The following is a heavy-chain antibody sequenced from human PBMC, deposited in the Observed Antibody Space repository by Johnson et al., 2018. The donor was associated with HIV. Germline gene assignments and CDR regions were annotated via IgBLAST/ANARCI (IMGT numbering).Heavy chain of an antibody. CDR1: RFTFSSYW. Sequence: VQLVESGGGLVQPGGSLRLSCAASRFTFSSYWMHWVRQAPGKGLVWVSRINSDGSNQYYADSVKGRFTISRDNSKNTVFLQMNSLRPEDTAVYYCARVLVAADYAFDIWGQGTMVTVSS. D-gene: IGHD1-26*01. V-gene: IGHV3-74*02. CDR3: ARVLVAADYAFDI. CDR2: INSDGSNQ. J-gene: IGHJ3*02.